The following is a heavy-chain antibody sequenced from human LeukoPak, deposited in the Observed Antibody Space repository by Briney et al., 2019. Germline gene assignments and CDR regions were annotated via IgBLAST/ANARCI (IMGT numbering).Heavy chain of an antibody. CDR1: GFTFSSCT. V-gene: IGHV3-53*01. Sequence: GGSLRLSCAASGFTFSSCTMNWVRQAPGKGLEWVSIIYSGDYTYYADSVKGRFTISRDNSKKTLYLQMNSLRAEDTAVYYCARGPGVLFFDYWGQGALVTVSS. CDR3: ARGPGVLFFDY. CDR2: IYSGDYT. J-gene: IGHJ4*02. D-gene: IGHD3-16*01.